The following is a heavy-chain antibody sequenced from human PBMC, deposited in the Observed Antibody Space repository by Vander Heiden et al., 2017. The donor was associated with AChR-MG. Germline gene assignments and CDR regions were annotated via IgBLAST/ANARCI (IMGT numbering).Heavy chain of an antibody. CDR3: ARGYGISH. CDR2: IGTSGSGSYI. V-gene: IGHV3-21*01. D-gene: IGHD2-21*01. J-gene: IGHJ4*02. Sequence: EVQLLESGGGLVQPGGSLRLSCAASGFTLCTYGMSWVRQAAGKGVEWISDIGTSGSGSYIVKADLANGRFTITRDKSKKSLYLKMNSLGAEDTAVDYCARGYGISHWGQGTLVTVSS. CDR1: GFTLCTYG.